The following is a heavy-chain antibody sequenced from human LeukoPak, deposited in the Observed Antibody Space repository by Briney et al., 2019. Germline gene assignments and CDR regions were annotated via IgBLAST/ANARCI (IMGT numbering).Heavy chain of an antibody. Sequence: GGSLRLSSAASGFTFSSYWMSWVRPAPGKRLVWVANIKQDGSEKYYVDSVEGRFTISRDNAKNSLYLQMNSLRAEDTAVYYCARQALVAATTDYFDYWGQGTLVTVS. J-gene: IGHJ4*02. CDR1: GFTFSSYW. CDR3: ARQALVAATTDYFDY. D-gene: IGHD2-15*01. V-gene: IGHV3-7*01. CDR2: IKQDGSEK.